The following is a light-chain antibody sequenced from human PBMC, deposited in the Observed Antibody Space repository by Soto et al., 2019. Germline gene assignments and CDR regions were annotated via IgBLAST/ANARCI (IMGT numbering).Light chain of an antibody. CDR2: DTS. CDR3: QQYGSSPLT. V-gene: IGKV3-20*01. Sequence: IVLAQSPATLPVSPGEGATLSCRASQGIGDTLAWYQQKPGQTPRLLIYDTSIRATGVPARFSGSGSGTDFTLTISRLEPEDFAVYYCQQYGSSPLTFGGGTKVDIK. CDR1: QGIGDT. J-gene: IGKJ4*01.